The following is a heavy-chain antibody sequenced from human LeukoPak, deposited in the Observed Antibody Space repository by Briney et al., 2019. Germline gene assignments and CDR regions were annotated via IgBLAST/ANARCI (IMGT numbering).Heavy chain of an antibody. J-gene: IGHJ6*03. D-gene: IGHD4-11*01. CDR2: ISGSGGST. CDR1: AFTFSNYA. Sequence: GGSLRLSCEASAFTFSNYAMSWVRQAPGKGLEWVSDISGSGGSTYYADSVKGRFTISRDNSKNTLYLQMNGLRAEDTAVYYCAKGGDDYTTYYYMDVWGKGTTVTVSS. V-gene: IGHV3-23*01. CDR3: AKGGDDYTTYYYMDV.